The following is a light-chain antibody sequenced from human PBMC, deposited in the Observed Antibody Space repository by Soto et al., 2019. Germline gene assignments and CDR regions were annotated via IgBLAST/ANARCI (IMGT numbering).Light chain of an antibody. Sequence: QSALTQPPSASGSPGQSVTISCTGTSSDIGRFNYVSWYQQRPGQAPKLLISEVYHRPSGIPDRFSASMSGNTASLTVSGFRSVDEGSDYCSSYSGSDFLVFGGGTQLTVL. CDR2: EVY. J-gene: IGLJ2*01. CDR1: SSDIGRFNY. V-gene: IGLV2-8*01. CDR3: SSYSGSDFLV.